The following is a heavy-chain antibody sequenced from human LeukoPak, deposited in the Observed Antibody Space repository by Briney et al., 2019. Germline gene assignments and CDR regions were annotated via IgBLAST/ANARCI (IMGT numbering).Heavy chain of an antibody. D-gene: IGHD6-6*01. CDR1: GGSISSYY. J-gene: IGHJ5*02. CDR2: IYTSGST. CDR3: ARHWGGSSSYDYGFGWFDP. Sequence: PSETLSLTCTVSGGSISSYYWSWIRQPPGKGLEWIGYIYTSGSTNYNPSLKSRVTISVDTSKNQFSLKLSSVTAADTAVYYCARHWGGSSSYDYGFGWFDPWGQGTLVTVSS. V-gene: IGHV4-4*09.